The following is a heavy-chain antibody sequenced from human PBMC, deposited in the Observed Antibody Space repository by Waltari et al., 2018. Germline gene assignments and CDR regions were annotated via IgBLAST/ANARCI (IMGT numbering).Heavy chain of an antibody. CDR3: AKDNGGGITGTTDY. J-gene: IGHJ4*02. V-gene: IGHV1-69*08. D-gene: IGHD1-7*01. Sequence: QVQLVQSGAEVKKPGSSVQVSCKASGGPFSSYTIRWVRPAPGQGLEWMGRIIPIFGTANYAQKVQGRVTITADESTSTAYMELSSLRSEDTAVYYCAKDNGGGITGTTDYWGQGTLVTVSS. CDR2: IIPIFGTA. CDR1: GGPFSSYT.